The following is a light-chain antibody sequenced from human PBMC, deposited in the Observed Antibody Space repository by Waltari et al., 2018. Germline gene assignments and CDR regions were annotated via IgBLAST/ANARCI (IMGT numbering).Light chain of an antibody. J-gene: IGKJ1*01. CDR1: QSVGSSS. Sequence: EIVLTQSPGTASLSPGERVTLSCRASQSVGSSSFAWCQQKPGQAPRLVIYRASRRATGIPDRFSGSGSGTDFSLTISRLEPEDFAVYYCQQHGTLPATFGQGTKVEIK. CDR3: QQHGTLPAT. V-gene: IGKV3-20*01. CDR2: RAS.